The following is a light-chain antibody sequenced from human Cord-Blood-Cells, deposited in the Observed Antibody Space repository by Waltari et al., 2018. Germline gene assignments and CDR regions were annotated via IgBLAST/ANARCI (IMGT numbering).Light chain of an antibody. Sequence: QHVLTQPPSSSASPGVSARLTCTLPSALNGGSYHIYSYQQKPGSAPRYLLYYYSDSDKGQGSGVPSRFSGSKDASANTGILLISGLQSEDEADYYCMIWPSNAVVFGGGTKLTVL. CDR3: MIWPSNAVV. J-gene: IGLJ2*01. V-gene: IGLV5-37*01. CDR1: SALNGGSYH. CDR2: YYSDSDK.